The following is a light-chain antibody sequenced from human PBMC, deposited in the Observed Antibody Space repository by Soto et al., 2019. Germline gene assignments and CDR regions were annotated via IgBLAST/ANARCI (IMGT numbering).Light chain of an antibody. CDR1: QSVSSSY. V-gene: IGKV3-20*01. CDR2: GAS. CDR3: QQYGSSPPIT. J-gene: IGKJ5*01. Sequence: EIVLTQSPGTLSLSPGERATLSYRASQSVSSSYLAWYQQKPVQAPRLLIYGASSRATGIPDRFSGSGSGTDFTLTISRLEPEDFAVYYCQQYGSSPPITFGQGTRLGL.